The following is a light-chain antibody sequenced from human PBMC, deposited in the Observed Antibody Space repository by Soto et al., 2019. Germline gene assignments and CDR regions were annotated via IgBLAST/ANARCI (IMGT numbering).Light chain of an antibody. Sequence: QSVRTQPPSASGTPGQRVTISCSGSSSNIGANYVYWYQQLPGTTPKLLIYRNNQRPSGVPDRFSGSKSGTSASLAISGLRSEDEADYYCAAWADSLSGVLFGGGTQLTVL. J-gene: IGLJ2*01. CDR2: RNN. V-gene: IGLV1-47*01. CDR3: AAWADSLSGVL. CDR1: SSNIGANY.